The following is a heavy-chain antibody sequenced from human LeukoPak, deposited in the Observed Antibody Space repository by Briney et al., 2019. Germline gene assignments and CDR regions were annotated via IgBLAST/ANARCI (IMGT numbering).Heavy chain of an antibody. V-gene: IGHV3-23*01. J-gene: IGHJ4*02. CDR1: GFTFSSYA. D-gene: IGHD3-10*01. CDR3: ARVRGVKGYFDY. Sequence: GGSLRLSCAASGFTFSSYAMSWVRQAPGKGLECISGFSGSGGSTYYADSVKGRFTISRDNSKNTLYLQMNSLRAEDTAVYYCARVRGVKGYFDYWGQGTLVTVSS. CDR2: FSGSGGST.